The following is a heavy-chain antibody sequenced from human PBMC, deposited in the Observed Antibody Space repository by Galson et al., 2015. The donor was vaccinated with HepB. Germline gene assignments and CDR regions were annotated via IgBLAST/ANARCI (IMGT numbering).Heavy chain of an antibody. CDR3: ARDVAGTSGWGYYYYYMDV. CDR1: GFTFSSYS. J-gene: IGHJ6*03. V-gene: IGHV3-21*01. CDR2: ISSSSSYI. Sequence: SLRLSCAASGFTFSSYSMNWVRQAPGKGLEWVSSISSSSSYISYADSVKGRFTISRDNAENSLYLQMNSLRAEDTAVYYCARDVAGTSGWGYYYYYMDVWGKGTTVTVSS. D-gene: IGHD6-19*01.